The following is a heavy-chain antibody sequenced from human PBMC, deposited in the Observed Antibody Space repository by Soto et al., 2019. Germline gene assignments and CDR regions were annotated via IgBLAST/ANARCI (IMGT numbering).Heavy chain of an antibody. J-gene: IGHJ4*02. CDR2: IYWDDDK. CDR1: GFSLSTSGVG. D-gene: IGHD3-3*01. Sequence: QITLKESGPTLVKPTQTLTLTCTFSGFSLSTSGVGVGWIRQPPGKALEWLSLIYWDDDKRYSPSLKSRLTITKDTSNNQVVLTMTNMAPVDTATYYCAHTDFWSCYPRSPYYSDYWGQGTLVTVSS. CDR3: AHTDFWSCYPRSPYYSDY. V-gene: IGHV2-5*02.